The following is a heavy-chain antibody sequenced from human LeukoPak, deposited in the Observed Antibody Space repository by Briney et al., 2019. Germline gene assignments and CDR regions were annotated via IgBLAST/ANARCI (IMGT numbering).Heavy chain of an antibody. Sequence: PSETLSLTCTVSGGSTSSSSYYWGWIRQPPGTGLEWIGSIYYSGSTYYNPSLKSRVTISVDTSKNQFSLKLSSVTAADTAVYYCARHLKKAFGVVIPRPNWFDPWGQGTLVTVSS. CDR1: GGSTSSSSYY. V-gene: IGHV4-39*01. CDR3: ARHLKKAFGVVIPRPNWFDP. D-gene: IGHD3-3*01. J-gene: IGHJ5*02. CDR2: IYYSGST.